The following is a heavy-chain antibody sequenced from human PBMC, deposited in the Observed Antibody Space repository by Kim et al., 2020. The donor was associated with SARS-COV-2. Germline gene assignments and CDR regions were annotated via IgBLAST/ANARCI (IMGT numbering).Heavy chain of an antibody. D-gene: IGHD3-3*01. CDR3: ATYDTTKGWLDP. V-gene: IGHV3-7*03. Sequence: GGSLRLSCATSGFTFSSYWMNWVRQAPGKGLEWVAIIKTDGSDKYYVDSVKGRFTISRDNAKNSLYLQMSSLRAEDTAMYYCATYDTTKGWLDPWAREPWSPSPQ. J-gene: IGHJ5*02. CDR2: IKTDGSDK. CDR1: GFTFSSYW.